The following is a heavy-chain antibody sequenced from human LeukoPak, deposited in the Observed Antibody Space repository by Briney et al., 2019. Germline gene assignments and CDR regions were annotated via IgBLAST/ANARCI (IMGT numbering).Heavy chain of an antibody. D-gene: IGHD3-22*01. CDR3: ARSYDSSGYYPYFDY. Sequence: SETLSLTCAVSGGSISSGGYSWSWLRQPPGKGLEWIVYIYHSGSTYYNPSLKSRVTISVDRSTNQFSLKLSSVTAADTAVYYCARSYDSSGYYPYFDYWGQGTLVTVSS. CDR2: IYHSGST. V-gene: IGHV4-30-2*01. CDR1: GGSISSGGYS. J-gene: IGHJ4*02.